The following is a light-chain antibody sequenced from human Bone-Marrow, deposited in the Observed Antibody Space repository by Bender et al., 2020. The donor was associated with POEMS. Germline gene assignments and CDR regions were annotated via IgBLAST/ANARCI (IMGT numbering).Light chain of an antibody. Sequence: QSALTQPASVSGSPGQSITISCTGTDSDVGGYKYVSWYQQHPGKAPKVIIYEGTERPSGISVRFFGSTSGNTASLTISGLQAEDEADYYCCSFAGSRTWMFGGGTKVTVL. V-gene: IGLV2-23*01. CDR1: DSDVGGYKY. CDR2: EGT. CDR3: CSFAGSRTWM. J-gene: IGLJ3*02.